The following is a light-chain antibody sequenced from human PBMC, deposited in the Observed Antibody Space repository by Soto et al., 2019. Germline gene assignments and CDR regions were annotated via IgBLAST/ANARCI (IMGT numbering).Light chain of an antibody. CDR3: QQSNNWPRT. Sequence: EIVMTQSPATLSVSPGERATLSCRASQSVSSNLVWYQQQPGQAPRLLIYGASTRATGIPARFSGSGSGTAFTLTISSLQSEDFAIYYCQQSNNWPRTFGQGTKVEIK. J-gene: IGKJ1*01. CDR1: QSVSSN. V-gene: IGKV3-15*01. CDR2: GAS.